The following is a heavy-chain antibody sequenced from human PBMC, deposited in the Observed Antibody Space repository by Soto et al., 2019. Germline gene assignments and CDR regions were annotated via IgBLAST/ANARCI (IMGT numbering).Heavy chain of an antibody. V-gene: IGHV3-15*07. D-gene: IGHD3-3*01. CDR1: GFTFSNAW. CDR3: TTTPGEVLPRWNIILEWLAVDY. J-gene: IGHJ4*02. Sequence: GGSLRLSCAASGFTFSNAWMNWVRQAPGKGREWVGRIKSKTDGGTTDYAAPVKGRFTISRDDSKNTMYLQMNSLKTEDTDVYYCTTTPGEVLPRWNIILEWLAVDYWGQGTLVTVSS. CDR2: IKSKTDGGTT.